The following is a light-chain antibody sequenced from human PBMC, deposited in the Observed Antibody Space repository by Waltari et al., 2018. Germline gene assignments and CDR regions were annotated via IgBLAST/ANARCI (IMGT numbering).Light chain of an antibody. V-gene: IGKV3-15*01. CDR3: QRYNNWPLT. CDR1: QRVSSH. Sequence: EIVLTQSPVTLSVSPGERPTLSCRARQRVSSHLAWYQQKPGQAPRLLIYGASTRATGVPARFSGSGFGTEFTLTISSLQSEDFAVYYCQRYNNWPLTFGGGTKVEIK. CDR2: GAS. J-gene: IGKJ4*01.